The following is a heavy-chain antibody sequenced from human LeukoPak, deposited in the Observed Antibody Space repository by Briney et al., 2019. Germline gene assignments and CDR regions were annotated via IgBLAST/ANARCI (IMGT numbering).Heavy chain of an antibody. CDR1: GGSISSYY. J-gene: IGHJ6*02. V-gene: IGHV4-59*01. CDR2: IYYSGST. CDR3: ARQRQPLRYYGMDV. Sequence: SETLSLTCTVSGGSISSYYWSWIRQPPGKGLEWIGYIYYSGSTNYNPSLKSRVTISVDTSKNQFSLKLSSVTAADTAVYYRARQRQPLRYYGMDVWGQGTTVTVSS. D-gene: IGHD6-25*01.